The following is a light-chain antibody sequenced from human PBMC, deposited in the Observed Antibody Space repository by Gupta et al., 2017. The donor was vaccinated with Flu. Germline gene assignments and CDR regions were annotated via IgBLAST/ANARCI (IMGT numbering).Light chain of an antibody. Sequence: VTPGEPASISGSTRQSRLQSSGDNYWDWFPQKPGQSPQVLLYLGSYRASGVPDRCSGSGSGTDFTLKISRVEAEDVGVYYCRQALQTPFTFGLRTKVDIK. CDR3: RQALQTPFT. CDR1: QSRLQSSGDNY. V-gene: IGKV2-28*01. CDR2: LGS. J-gene: IGKJ3*01.